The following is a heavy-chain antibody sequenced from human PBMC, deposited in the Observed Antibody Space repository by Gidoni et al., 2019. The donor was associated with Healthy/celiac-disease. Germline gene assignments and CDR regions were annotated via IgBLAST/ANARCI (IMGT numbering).Heavy chain of an antibody. CDR3: ATCWDYSSSWNGAFDI. CDR1: GYSFTSYW. CDR2: IYPGDSDT. D-gene: IGHD6-13*01. V-gene: IGHV5-51*01. J-gene: IGHJ3*02. Sequence: EVQLVRSGAEVKQPGESRKISCKGSGYSFTSYWIGWVRQMPGKGLEWRGIIYPGDSDTRYSPSFQGQVTISADKSISTAYLQWSSLKAADTAMYYCATCWDYSSSWNGAFDIWGQGTMVTVSS.